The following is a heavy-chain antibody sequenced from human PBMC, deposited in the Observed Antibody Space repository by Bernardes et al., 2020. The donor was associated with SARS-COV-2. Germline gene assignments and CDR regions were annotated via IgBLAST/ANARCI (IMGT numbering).Heavy chain of an antibody. V-gene: IGHV3-30*03. CDR3: VGELLPRYGMDV. D-gene: IGHD3-10*01. Sequence: GGSLRLSCAASGFTFSSYGMHWVRQAPGKGLEWVAVISYDGSNKYYADSVKGRFTISRDNSKNTLYLQMNSLRAEDTAVYYCVGELLPRYGMDVWGQGTTVTVSS. CDR1: GFTFSSYG. J-gene: IGHJ6*02. CDR2: ISYDGSNK.